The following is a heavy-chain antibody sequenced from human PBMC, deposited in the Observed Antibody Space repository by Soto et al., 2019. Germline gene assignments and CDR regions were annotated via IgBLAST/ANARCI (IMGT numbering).Heavy chain of an antibody. CDR2: MSYDGSNK. D-gene: IGHD5-12*01. V-gene: IGHV3-30*18. CDR1: GFTFGNYG. Sequence: SLMLSCAASGFTFGNYGMHWVRQSPGKGLEWVAVMSYDGSNKYYADSVKGRFTISRDNSKNTLYLQMNSLRAEDTAVYYCAKEVTTSFPFYYFDYWGQGTLVTVSS. J-gene: IGHJ4*02. CDR3: AKEVTTSFPFYYFDY.